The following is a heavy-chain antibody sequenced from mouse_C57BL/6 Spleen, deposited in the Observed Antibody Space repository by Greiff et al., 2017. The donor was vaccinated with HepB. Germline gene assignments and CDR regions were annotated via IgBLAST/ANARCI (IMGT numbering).Heavy chain of an antibody. CDR2: ISYDGSN. V-gene: IGHV3-6*01. D-gene: IGHD4-1*01. Sequence: ESGPGLVKPSQSLSLTCSVTGYSITSGYYWYWIRQFPGNKLEWMGYISYDGSNNYNPSLKNRLSITRDTSKNQLFLKLNYVTTEDTATYYCARDRLTGTWCFDVWGTGTTVTVSS. CDR1: GYSITSGYY. J-gene: IGHJ1*03. CDR3: ARDRLTGTWCFDV.